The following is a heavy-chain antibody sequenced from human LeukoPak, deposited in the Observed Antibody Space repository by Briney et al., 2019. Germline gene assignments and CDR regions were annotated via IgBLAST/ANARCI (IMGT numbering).Heavy chain of an antibody. CDR2: ISSSSSYI. V-gene: IGHV3-21*01. CDR1: GFTFSSYS. Sequence: GGSLRLSCAASGFTFSSYSMNWVRQAPGKGLEWVSSISSSSSYIYYADSVKGRFTISRDNAKNSLYLQMNSLRAEDTAVYYCTTVDSSSSPDFDYWGQGTLVTVSS. D-gene: IGHD6-13*01. J-gene: IGHJ4*02. CDR3: TTVDSSSSPDFDY.